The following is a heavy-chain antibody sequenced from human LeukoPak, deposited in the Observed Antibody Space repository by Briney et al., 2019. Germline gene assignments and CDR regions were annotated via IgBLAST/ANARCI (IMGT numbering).Heavy chain of an antibody. CDR3: AKGQWGSMNAFDI. J-gene: IGHJ3*02. V-gene: IGHV3-48*04. CDR2: IPVGGSPM. Sequence: GGPLRLSCAASEFSFSSYGMHWVRQAPGKGLEWFSYIPVGGSPMYYADSVKGRFTISRDDARNSLYLQMNTLRVEDTAVYYCAKGQWGSMNAFDIWGQGTMVTVSS. D-gene: IGHD6-19*01. CDR1: EFSFSSYG.